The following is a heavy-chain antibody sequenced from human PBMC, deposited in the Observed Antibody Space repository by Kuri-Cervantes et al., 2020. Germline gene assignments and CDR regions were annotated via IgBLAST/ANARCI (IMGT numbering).Heavy chain of an antibody. CDR1: GFTFDDYA. Sequence: GGSLRLSCAASGFTFDDYAMHWVRQAPGKGLEWVSGISWNSGSIGYADSVKGRFTISRENAKNSLYLQMNSLRAGDTAMYYYASLLVDVWGQGTTVTVSS. CDR2: ISWNSGSI. J-gene: IGHJ6*02. D-gene: IGHD2-15*01. CDR3: ASLLVDV. V-gene: IGHV3-9*01.